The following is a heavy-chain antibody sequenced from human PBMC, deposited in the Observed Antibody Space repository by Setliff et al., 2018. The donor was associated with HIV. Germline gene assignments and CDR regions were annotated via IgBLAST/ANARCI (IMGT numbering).Heavy chain of an antibody. CDR1: GYRFTSYW. V-gene: IGHV5-51*01. Sequence: GESLKISCKASGYRFTSYWIAWVRQMPGKGLEWMGIIYPGDSDTRYSPSFQGQVTISVDKSLDSAYLQWNTLKAPDTAMYYCARSNRGYDSRGFYRENWFDPWGQGTQVTVSS. CDR2: IYPGDSDT. D-gene: IGHD3-22*01. CDR3: ARSNRGYDSRGFYRENWFDP. J-gene: IGHJ5*02.